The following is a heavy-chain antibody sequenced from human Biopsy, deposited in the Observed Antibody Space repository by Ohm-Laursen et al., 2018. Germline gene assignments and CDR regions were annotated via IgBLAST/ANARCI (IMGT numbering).Heavy chain of an antibody. CDR2: IKSVGSWT. D-gene: IGHD2-21*02. Sequence: SLRLSCAASGFTFNAYWMYWVRQVPGKGLVWVSHIKSVGSWTNYADSVRGRFTISRDNPKNSVYLVMSSLRAEDTAVYFCATAAYAPPYFDLWGRGTVVTVSS. V-gene: IGHV3-74*01. J-gene: IGHJ4*02. CDR3: ATAAYAPPYFDL. CDR1: GFTFNAYW.